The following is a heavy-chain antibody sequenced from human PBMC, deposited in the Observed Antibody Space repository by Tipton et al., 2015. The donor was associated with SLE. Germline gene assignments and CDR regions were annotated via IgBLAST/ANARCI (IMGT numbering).Heavy chain of an antibody. J-gene: IGHJ4*02. Sequence: SLRLSCAASGFTFDDYVMNWVRQAPGKGLVWVSRIYSDGSSANYADSVKGRFTISRDNAKSTLYLQMNSLRAEDTAVYYCAKMYYDFWSGQAYYFDYWGQGTLVTVSS. CDR1: GFTFDDYV. CDR3: AKMYYDFWSGQAYYFDY. CDR2: IYSDGSSA. V-gene: IGHV3-74*01. D-gene: IGHD3-3*01.